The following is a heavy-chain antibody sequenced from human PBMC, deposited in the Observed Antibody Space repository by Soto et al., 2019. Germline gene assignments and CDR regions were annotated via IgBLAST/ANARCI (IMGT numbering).Heavy chain of an antibody. V-gene: IGHV3-33*01. J-gene: IGHJ4*02. Sequence: PGGSLRLSWAASGFTFSSYGMHWVRQAPGKGLEWVAVIWYDGSNKYYADSVKGRFTISRDNSKNTLYLQMNSLRAEDTAVYYCARGYYDSSGYLSGDVEVDFDYWGQGTLVTVSS. CDR1: GFTFSSYG. D-gene: IGHD3-22*01. CDR3: ARGYYDSSGYLSGDVEVDFDY. CDR2: IWYDGSNK.